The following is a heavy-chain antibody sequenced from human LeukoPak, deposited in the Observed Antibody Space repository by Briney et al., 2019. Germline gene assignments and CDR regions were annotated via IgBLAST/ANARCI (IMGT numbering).Heavy chain of an antibody. Sequence: GGSLRLSCAASGFTFSSYAMHWVRQAPGKGLEYVSAISSNGGSTYYANSVKGRFTISRDNSKNTLYLQMGSLRAEDMAVYYCARVGDSSGWYRHYYYMDVWGKGTTVTVSS. CDR2: ISSNGGST. CDR1: GFTFSSYA. J-gene: IGHJ6*03. V-gene: IGHV3-64*01. D-gene: IGHD6-19*01. CDR3: ARVGDSSGWYRHYYYMDV.